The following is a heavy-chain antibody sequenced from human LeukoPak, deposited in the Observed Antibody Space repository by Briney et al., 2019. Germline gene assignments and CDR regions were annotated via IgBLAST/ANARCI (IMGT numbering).Heavy chain of an antibody. CDR1: VYTFTGYY. Sequence: ASVKVSCKASVYTFTGYYMHWVRQAPGQGLEWMGWINPSSGDTNYAQRFQGRVTMTRDTSITTAYMELSWLKSDDTAIYYCARDLNDYGGNSGFDSWGQGTLVIVSS. CDR2: INPSSGDT. V-gene: IGHV1-2*02. D-gene: IGHD4-23*01. J-gene: IGHJ4*02. CDR3: ARDLNDYGGNSGFDS.